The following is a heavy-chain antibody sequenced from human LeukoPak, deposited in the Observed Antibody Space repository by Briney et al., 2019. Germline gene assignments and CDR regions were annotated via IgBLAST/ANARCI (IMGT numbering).Heavy chain of an antibody. CDR1: GYTFTGYY. V-gene: IGHV1-2*02. CDR3: ARVERGSSYYYYYMDV. D-gene: IGHD2-2*01. CDR2: INPNSGGT. J-gene: IGHJ6*03. Sequence: AASVKVSCKASGYTFTGYYMHWVRQAPGQGLEWMGWINPNSGGTNYAQKFQGRVTMTRDTSISTAYMELSRLRSDDTAVYYCARVERGSSYYYYYMDVWGKGTTVTVSS.